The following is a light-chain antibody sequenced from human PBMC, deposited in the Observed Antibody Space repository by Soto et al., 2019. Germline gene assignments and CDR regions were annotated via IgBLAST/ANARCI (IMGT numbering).Light chain of an antibody. CDR3: QQSYSTPIS. Sequence: DVRMPQSPSSLSASMGDTVTITCRASQSISSHLNWYQQKPGKAPNLLMYTASNLQSGAPSRFSGSGSGPDFTLTIRSLQPEHFATYYCQQSYSTPISFGQGTRLEIK. CDR1: QSISSH. CDR2: TAS. J-gene: IGKJ5*01. V-gene: IGKV1-39*01.